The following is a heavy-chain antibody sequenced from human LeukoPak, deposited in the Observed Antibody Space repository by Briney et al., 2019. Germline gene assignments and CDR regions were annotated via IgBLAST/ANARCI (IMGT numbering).Heavy chain of an antibody. J-gene: IGHJ4*02. V-gene: IGHV3-30*18. CDR3: AKGLLGYCSGGCDY. CDR2: ISYDGSNK. D-gene: IGHD2-15*01. CDR1: GFTFSSYG. Sequence: PGRSLRLSCAASGFTFSSYGMHWVRQAPGKGLEWVAVISYDGSNKYYADSVKGRFTISRDNSKNTLYLQMNSLRAEDTAVYYCAKGLLGYCSGGCDYWGQGTLVTVSS.